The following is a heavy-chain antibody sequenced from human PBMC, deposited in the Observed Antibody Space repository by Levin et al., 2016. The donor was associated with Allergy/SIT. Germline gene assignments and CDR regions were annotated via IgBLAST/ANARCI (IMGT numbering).Heavy chain of an antibody. CDR2: IYKDGST. CDR1: GFNASRYY. CDR3: ARTEGELAQYWYFDL. V-gene: IGHV3-53*01. Sequence: GGSLRLSCAASGFNASRYYMTWVRQAPGKGLEWLSVIYKDGSTYYADSVRGRFTMSRDNSQNTLDLHLKSLKADDTAVYYCARTEGELAQYWYFDLWGRGTPVTVSS. J-gene: IGHJ2*01. D-gene: IGHD3-16*01.